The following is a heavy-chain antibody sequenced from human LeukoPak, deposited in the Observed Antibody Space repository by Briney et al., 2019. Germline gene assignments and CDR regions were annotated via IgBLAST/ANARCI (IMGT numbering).Heavy chain of an antibody. D-gene: IGHD1-1*01. J-gene: IGHJ4*02. CDR3: ARDHNYAFDN. CDR1: GFPFSDYS. Sequence: GGSLRLACTASGFPFSDYSMNWVRQAPGKGLGWISFVGISIGNTKYADSVKGRFTISADNARNSLYLQMNSLRVEDTAVYYCARDHNYAFDNWGQGTLVSVSS. V-gene: IGHV3-48*04. CDR2: VGISIGNT.